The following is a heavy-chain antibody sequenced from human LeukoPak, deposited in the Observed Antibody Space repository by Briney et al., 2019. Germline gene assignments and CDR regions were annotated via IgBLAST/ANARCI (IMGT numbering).Heavy chain of an antibody. CDR3: AKGPSPTENYYFDY. D-gene: IGHD1-7*01. CDR1: GFTFSSYA. CDR2: ISGSGGST. V-gene: IGHV3-23*01. J-gene: IGHJ4*02. Sequence: GGSLRLSCEASGFTFSSYAMSWVRQAPGEGLEWVSAISGSGGSTFYADSVKGRFTISRDNSKNTPYLQMNSLRAEDTAVYYCAKGPSPTENYYFDYWGQGNLVTVSS.